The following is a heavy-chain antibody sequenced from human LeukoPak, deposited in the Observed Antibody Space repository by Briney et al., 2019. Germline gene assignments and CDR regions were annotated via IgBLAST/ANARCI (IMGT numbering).Heavy chain of an antibody. CDR1: GGSISSGSYY. J-gene: IGHJ5*02. D-gene: IGHD2-15*01. Sequence: SETLSLTCTVSGGSISSGSYYWSWIQQPAGKGLEWIGRIYTGGSTNYNPSLKSRVTISLDTSKNQFSLKLSSVTAADTAVYYCARGYCSGGSCYFEFWFDPWGQGTLVTVSS. V-gene: IGHV4-61*02. CDR3: ARGYCSGGSCYFEFWFDP. CDR2: IYTGGST.